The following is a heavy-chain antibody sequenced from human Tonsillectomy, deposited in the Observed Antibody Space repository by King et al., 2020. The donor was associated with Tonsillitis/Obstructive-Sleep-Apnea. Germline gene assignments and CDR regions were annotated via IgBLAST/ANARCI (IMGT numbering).Heavy chain of an antibody. CDR1: GGSISSSSYY. J-gene: IGHJ3*02. CDR3: AGYSRGYVSEGAFDI. CDR2: IYYSGST. Sequence: LQLQESGPGLVKPSETLSLTCTVSGGSISSSSYYWGWIRQPPGKGLEWIGSIYYSGSTYYNPSLKSRVTISVDTAKNQFSLKLSSVTAADTAVYYCAGYSRGYVSEGAFDIWGQGTMVTVSS. V-gene: IGHV4-39*01. D-gene: IGHD6-25*01.